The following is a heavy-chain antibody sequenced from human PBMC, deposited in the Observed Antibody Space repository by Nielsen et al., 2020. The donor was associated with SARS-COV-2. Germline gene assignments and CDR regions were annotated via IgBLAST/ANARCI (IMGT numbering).Heavy chain of an antibody. Sequence: SLKISCAASGFTFDDYAMHWVRQAPGKGLEWVSGISWNSGSIGYADSVKGRFTISRDNAKNSLYLQMNSLRAEDTALYYCASGQYCSSTSCYDAFDIWGQGTMVTVSS. CDR3: ASGQYCSSTSCYDAFDI. CDR2: ISWNSGSI. V-gene: IGHV3-9*01. D-gene: IGHD2-2*01. J-gene: IGHJ3*02. CDR1: GFTFDDYA.